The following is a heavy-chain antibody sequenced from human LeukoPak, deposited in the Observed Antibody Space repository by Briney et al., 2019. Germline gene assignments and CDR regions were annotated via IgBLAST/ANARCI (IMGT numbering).Heavy chain of an antibody. CDR2: ISSSSSTI. J-gene: IGHJ4*02. Sequence: PGRSLRLSCAASGYTFSSYSMHWVRQAPGKGLEWVSYISSSSSTIYYADSVKGRFTISRDNAKNSLYLQMNSLRAEDTAVYYCARQGDRMAGIAARRNDYWGQGTLVTVSS. V-gene: IGHV3-48*01. CDR3: ARQGDRMAGIAARRNDY. D-gene: IGHD6-6*01. CDR1: GYTFSSYS.